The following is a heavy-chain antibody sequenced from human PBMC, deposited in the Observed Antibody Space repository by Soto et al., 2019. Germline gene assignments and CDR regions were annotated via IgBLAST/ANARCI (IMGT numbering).Heavy chain of an antibody. CDR1: GYTFTSYD. V-gene: IGHV1-8*01. Sequence: GASVKVSCKASGYTFTSYDINWVRQATGQGLEWMGWMNPNSGNTGYAQKFQGRVTMTRNTSISTAYMELSSLRSEDTAVYYCARVGLYCSGGSCYPTYMDVWGKGTTVTVSS. D-gene: IGHD2-15*01. CDR3: ARVGLYCSGGSCYPTYMDV. CDR2: MNPNSGNT. J-gene: IGHJ6*03.